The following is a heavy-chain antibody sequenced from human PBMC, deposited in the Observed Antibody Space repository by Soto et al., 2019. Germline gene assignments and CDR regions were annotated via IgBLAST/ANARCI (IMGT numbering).Heavy chain of an antibody. CDR1: GDTFTSYG. J-gene: IGHJ4*02. V-gene: IGHV1-18*04. CDR2: ISAYNGNT. Sequence: ASVKVSCKASGDTFTSYGISWVRQAPGQGLEWMGWISAYNGNTNYAQKLQGRVTMTTDTSTSTAYMELRSLRSGDTAAYYCARDLYYYSSAPDYWRQGSPDTVSS. CDR3: ARDLYYYSSAPDY. D-gene: IGHD3-22*01.